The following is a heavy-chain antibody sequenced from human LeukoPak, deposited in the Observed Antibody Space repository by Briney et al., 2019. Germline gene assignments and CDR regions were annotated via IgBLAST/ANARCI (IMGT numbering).Heavy chain of an antibody. CDR2: IYYSGST. CDR1: GGSISSSSYY. D-gene: IGHD6-6*01. V-gene: IGHV4-39*01. Sequence: SETLSLTCTVSGGSISSSSYYWGWIRQPPGKGLEWIGSIYYSGSTYYNPSLKSRVTISVDTSKNQFSLELSSVTAADSAVYYCARLTRLSTSPDRYYLDYWGQGTLVTVSS. J-gene: IGHJ4*02. CDR3: ARLTRLSTSPDRYYLDY.